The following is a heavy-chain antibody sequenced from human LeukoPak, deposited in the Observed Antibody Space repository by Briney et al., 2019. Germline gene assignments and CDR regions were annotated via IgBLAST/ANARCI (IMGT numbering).Heavy chain of an antibody. J-gene: IGHJ4*02. D-gene: IGHD2-2*01. Sequence: GGSLRLSCAASGFTFSSYAMSWVRQAPGKGLEWVSAISGSGGSTYYADSVKGRFTISRDNSKNTLYLQMNSLRAKDTAVYYCAKAGRVVVVPAAIYDYWGQGTLVTVSS. CDR3: AKAGRVVVVPAAIYDY. CDR1: GFTFSSYA. CDR2: ISGSGGST. V-gene: IGHV3-23*01.